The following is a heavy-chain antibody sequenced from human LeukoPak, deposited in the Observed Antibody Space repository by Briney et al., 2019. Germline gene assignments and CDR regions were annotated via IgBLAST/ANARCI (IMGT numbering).Heavy chain of an antibody. CDR2: ISGSGGST. CDR1: GFTFSSYA. CDR3: ANHKTGYYYDPFDY. Sequence: PGGSLRLSCAASGFTFSSYAMSWVRQAPGKGLEWVSTISGSGGSTYYADSVKGRFTISRDNSKNTLYLQMNSLRAEDTAVYYCANHKTGYYYDPFDYWGQGTLVTVSS. J-gene: IGHJ4*02. D-gene: IGHD3-22*01. V-gene: IGHV3-23*01.